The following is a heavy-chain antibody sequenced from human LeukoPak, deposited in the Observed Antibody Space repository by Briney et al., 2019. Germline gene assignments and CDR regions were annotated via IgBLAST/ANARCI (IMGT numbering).Heavy chain of an antibody. J-gene: IGHJ4*02. CDR3: ASRNSYGPK. CDR1: GGSIDSIYW. CDR2: ISHTGST. V-gene: IGHV4-4*02. D-gene: IGHD5-18*01. Sequence: SETLSLTCAVSGGSIDSIYWCTWVRQSPGKGLEWIGEISHTGSTNYNPSLNNRVTISLDKSKNEFSLKLTSVTAADTAVYYWASRNSYGPKWGQGTLVTVSS.